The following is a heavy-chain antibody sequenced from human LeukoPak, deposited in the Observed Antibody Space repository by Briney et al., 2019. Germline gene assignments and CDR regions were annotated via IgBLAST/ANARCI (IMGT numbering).Heavy chain of an antibody. CDR2: IYYSGST. Sequence: SETLSLTCTVSGGSISSSSYYWGWIRQPPGKGLEWIGSIYYSGSTYYNPSLKSRVTISVDTSKNQFSLKLSSVTAADTAVYYCARGGDYVWGSYRFDYWGQGTLVTVSS. D-gene: IGHD3-16*02. CDR1: GGSISSSSYY. V-gene: IGHV4-39*07. J-gene: IGHJ4*02. CDR3: ARGGDYVWGSYRFDY.